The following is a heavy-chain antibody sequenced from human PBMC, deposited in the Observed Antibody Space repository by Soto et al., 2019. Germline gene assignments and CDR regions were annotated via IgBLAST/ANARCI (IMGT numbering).Heavy chain of an antibody. J-gene: IGHJ4*02. V-gene: IGHV1-2*02. Sequence: QVQLVQSGAEVKKPGASVKVSCKASGYTFTGYYMHWVRQAPGQGLEWMGWINPNSGGTNYAQKLQGRVTLTRGTYLRPSCVELSRPRSDDTAVYYCARAGPVGHYDDSSCYSDYWGQGTLVTVSS. CDR2: INPNSGGT. CDR3: ARAGPVGHYDDSSCYSDY. CDR1: GYTFTGYY. D-gene: IGHD3-22*01.